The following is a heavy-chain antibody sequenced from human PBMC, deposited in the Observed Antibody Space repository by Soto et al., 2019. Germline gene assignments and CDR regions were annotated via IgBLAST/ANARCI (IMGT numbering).Heavy chain of an antibody. V-gene: IGHV5-51*01. CDR1: GDSFPSFW. CDR2: IYPRDSET. CDR3: ETQHPLDSNGWYT. Sequence: GESLKISCKVSGDSFPSFWIGWVRQMPGKGLEWLGSIYPRDSETRYSPSFQGQVTISADNSISTAYLQWSSLKASDTATYYCETQHPLDSNGWYTWGQGTQVTVSS. D-gene: IGHD6-19*01. J-gene: IGHJ4*02.